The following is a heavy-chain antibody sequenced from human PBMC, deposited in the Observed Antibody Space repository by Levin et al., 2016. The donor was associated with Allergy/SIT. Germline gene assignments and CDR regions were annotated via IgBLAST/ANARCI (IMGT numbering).Heavy chain of an antibody. Sequence: GESLKISCAASGFTFRNFVMSWVRQAPGMGLEWVANINQDGSEKYYVDSVKGRFAISRDNARYSLFLQMNSLRAEDTAVYYCATGRDTSNWGQGTLVTVSS. CDR2: INQDGSEK. V-gene: IGHV3-7*03. CDR3: ATGRDTSN. J-gene: IGHJ4*02. CDR1: GFTFRNFV.